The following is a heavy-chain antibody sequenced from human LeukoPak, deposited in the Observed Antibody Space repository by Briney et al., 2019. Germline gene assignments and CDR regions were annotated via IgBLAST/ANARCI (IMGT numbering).Heavy chain of an antibody. CDR2: IYYTRST. CDR1: GGSISSLY. D-gene: IGHD6-6*01. J-gene: IGHJ4*02. CDR3: ARHRAYSSSSPFDY. Sequence: NPTETLYLTCTVSGGSISSLYWSWIRQPPGKGLEWIGYIYYTRSTNYNPSLKSLVTMFVDMSKNQFSLRLSSVTAADTAVYYCARHRAYSSSSPFDYWGQGTVGPVSS. V-gene: IGHV4-59*08.